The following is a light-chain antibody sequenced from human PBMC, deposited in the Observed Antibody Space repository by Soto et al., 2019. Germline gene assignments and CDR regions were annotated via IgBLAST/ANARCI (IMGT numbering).Light chain of an antibody. Sequence: DIVMTQSPDSLAVSLGERATINCKSSQSVLHRSNNKNYLTWYQQKPGQPPKLLIYWASTSESGVPDRFSGGGSGTDFTLTISSLQAEDVAVYYCQQYYSIPFSFGGGTKVEIK. V-gene: IGKV4-1*01. CDR2: WAS. J-gene: IGKJ4*01. CDR1: QSVLHRSNNKNY. CDR3: QQYYSIPFS.